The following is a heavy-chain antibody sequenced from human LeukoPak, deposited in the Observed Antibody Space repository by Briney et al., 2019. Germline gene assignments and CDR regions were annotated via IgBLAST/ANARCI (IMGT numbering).Heavy chain of an antibody. Sequence: SETLSLTCTVSGGSISSYYWSWIRQPPGKGLEWIGYIYYSGSTNYNPSLKSRVTISVDTSKNQFSLKLSSVTAADTAVYYCARHFVEMAPFDYWGQGTLVTVSS. V-gene: IGHV4-59*08. CDR2: IYYSGST. D-gene: IGHD5-24*01. CDR1: GGSISSYY. J-gene: IGHJ4*02. CDR3: ARHFVEMAPFDY.